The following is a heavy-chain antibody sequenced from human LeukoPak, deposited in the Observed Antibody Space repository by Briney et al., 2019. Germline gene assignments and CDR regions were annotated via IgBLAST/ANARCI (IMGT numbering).Heavy chain of an antibody. Sequence: PGGSLRLSCAASGFNFSSYGMIWVRQAPGKGLEWVSAISGSGGSTYYADSVKGRFTISRDNSKNTLYLQMNSLRAEDTAVYYCAKDRRYYYGSGSYFIWGQGTLVTVSS. CDR3: AKDRRYYYGSGSYFI. CDR1: GFNFSSYG. V-gene: IGHV3-23*01. CDR2: ISGSGGST. J-gene: IGHJ4*02. D-gene: IGHD3-10*01.